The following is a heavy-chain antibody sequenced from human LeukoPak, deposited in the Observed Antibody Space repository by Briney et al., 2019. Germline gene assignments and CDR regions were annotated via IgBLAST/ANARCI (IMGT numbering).Heavy chain of an antibody. J-gene: IGHJ4*02. V-gene: IGHV1-46*01. CDR3: ARNPVTTKYFDY. CDR2: INLSGGST. Sequence: ASVKVSCKASGYTFTSYYMHWVRQAPGQGLEWMGIINLSGGSTRYAQKFQGRVTMTRDTSTSTVYMELSSLRSEDTAVYYCARNPVTTKYFDYWGQGTLVTVSS. CDR1: GYTFTSYY. D-gene: IGHD4-17*01.